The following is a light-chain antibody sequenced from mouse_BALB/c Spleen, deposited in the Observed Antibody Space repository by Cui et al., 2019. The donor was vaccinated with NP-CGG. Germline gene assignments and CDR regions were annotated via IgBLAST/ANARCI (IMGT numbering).Light chain of an antibody. J-gene: IGLJ1*01. CDR2: GTN. CDR3: ALWYSNHWV. Sequence: QALLTQESALTTSPGETVTLTCRSSTGAVTTSNYANWVQERPDHLFTGLIGGTNNRAPGVPARFSGSLIGDKAALTITGAQTEDEAIYFYALWYSNHWVFGGGTKLTVL. CDR1: TGAVTTSNY. V-gene: IGLV1*01.